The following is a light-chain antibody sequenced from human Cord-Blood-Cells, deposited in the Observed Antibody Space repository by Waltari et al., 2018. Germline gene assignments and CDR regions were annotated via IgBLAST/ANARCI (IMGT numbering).Light chain of an antibody. J-gene: IGLJ3*02. CDR2: DVS. Sequence: QSALTQPASVSGSPGQSITISCTGTSSDVGGYNYVSWYQPHPGKAPKLMIYDVSNRPSGVSNRFSGSKSGNAASLIIPGLQAEDEADYYCSSYTSSSTLFGGGTKLTVL. V-gene: IGLV2-14*01. CDR3: SSYTSSSTL. CDR1: SSDVGGYNY.